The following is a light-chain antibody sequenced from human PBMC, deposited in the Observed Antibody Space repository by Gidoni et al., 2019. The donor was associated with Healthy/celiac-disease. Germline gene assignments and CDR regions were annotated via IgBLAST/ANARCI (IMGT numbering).Light chain of an antibody. J-gene: IGKJ3*01. CDR2: AAS. Sequence: DIQMTQSPSSLSASVGDRVTITGRASQSISSYLNWYQQKPGKAPKLLIYAASSLQSGVPSRFSGSGSGTDFTLTISSLQPEDFATYYCQQSYSTPRAFGPGTQVDIK. CDR1: QSISSY. V-gene: IGKV1-39*01. CDR3: QQSYSTPRA.